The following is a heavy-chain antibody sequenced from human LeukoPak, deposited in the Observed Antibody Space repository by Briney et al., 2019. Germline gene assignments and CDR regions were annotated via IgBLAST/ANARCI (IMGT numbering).Heavy chain of an antibody. D-gene: IGHD3-22*01. Sequence: ASVKVSCKASGYTFTSYYMHWVGQAPGQGLEWMGIINPSGGSTSFAQQLQGRVTMTRDTSTSTVYMELSSLRSEDTAVYYCARDTPENYYDSNGSLDYWGQGTLVTVSS. CDR2: INPSGGST. V-gene: IGHV1-46*04. CDR1: GYTFTSYY. CDR3: ARDTPENYYDSNGSLDY. J-gene: IGHJ4*02.